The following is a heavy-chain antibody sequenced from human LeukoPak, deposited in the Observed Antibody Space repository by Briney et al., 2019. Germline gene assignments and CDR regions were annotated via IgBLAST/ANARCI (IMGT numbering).Heavy chain of an antibody. CDR3: ARHRSMYFDP. V-gene: IGHV4-61*05. CDR1: GGSINSSSYY. Sequence: SETLSLTCTVSGGSINSSSYYWSWIRQPPGKGLEWIGYIYYSGSTNYNPSLKSRVTISVDTSKNQFSLKLSSVTAADTAVYYCARHRSMYFDPWGQGTMVTVSS. CDR2: IYYSGST. D-gene: IGHD2-8*01. J-gene: IGHJ3*01.